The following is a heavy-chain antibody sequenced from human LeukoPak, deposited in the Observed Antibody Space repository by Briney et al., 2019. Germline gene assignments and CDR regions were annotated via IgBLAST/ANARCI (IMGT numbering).Heavy chain of an antibody. CDR3: ARESKYSGYPFDY. J-gene: IGHJ4*02. CDR1: GFIFSSYS. CDR2: VNSDGSGT. D-gene: IGHD5-12*01. Sequence: PGGSLRLSCAASGFIFSSYSMNWVRQAPGKGLVWVSRVNSDGSGTTYADSVKGRFTISRDNAKNTLYLQMNSLRAEDTAVYYCARESKYSGYPFDYWGQGTLVTVSS. V-gene: IGHV3-74*01.